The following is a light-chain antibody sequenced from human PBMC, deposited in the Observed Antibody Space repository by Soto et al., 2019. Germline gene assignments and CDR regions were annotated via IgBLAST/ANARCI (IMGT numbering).Light chain of an antibody. J-gene: IGKJ1*01. CDR2: DAS. Sequence: EIVLTQSPATLSLSPGERATLSCRASQSVSSYLAWYQQKPGQAPRLLIYDASNRATGIPARFSGSGSGTDFTLTIRSLEPEDFAVYYCQQRSNWPRTFGKGTKVEIK. CDR3: QQRSNWPRT. V-gene: IGKV3-11*01. CDR1: QSVSSY.